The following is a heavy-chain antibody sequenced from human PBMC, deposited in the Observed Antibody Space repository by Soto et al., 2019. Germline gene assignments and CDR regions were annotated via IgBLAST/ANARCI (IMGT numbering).Heavy chain of an antibody. CDR2: INAGNGNT. V-gene: IGHV1-3*01. Sequence: RASVKVSCKASGYTFTSYAMHWVRQAPGQRLEWMGWINAGNGNTKYSQKFQGRVTITRDTSASTAYMELSSLRSEDTAVYYCASAYCSSTSCYTWWFDPCGQGTLVTVSS. J-gene: IGHJ5*02. D-gene: IGHD2-2*02. CDR1: GYTFTSYA. CDR3: ASAYCSSTSCYTWWFDP.